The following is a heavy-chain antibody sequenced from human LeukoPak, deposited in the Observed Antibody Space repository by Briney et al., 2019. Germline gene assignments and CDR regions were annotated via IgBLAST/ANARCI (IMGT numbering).Heavy chain of an antibody. J-gene: IGHJ6*03. CDR3: ARELTSWIRDYMDV. Sequence: KASQTLSLTCTVSGYSISSGYYGGWSRQPPGKRLEWVGSIYHSVGTYYTPPLKSRVTISVDTSKNQLSLKLSSVTAADTAVYYCARELTSWIRDYMDVWGKGTTVTVSS. V-gene: IGHV4-38-2*02. CDR2: IYHSVGT. D-gene: IGHD2-2*01. CDR1: GYSISSGYY.